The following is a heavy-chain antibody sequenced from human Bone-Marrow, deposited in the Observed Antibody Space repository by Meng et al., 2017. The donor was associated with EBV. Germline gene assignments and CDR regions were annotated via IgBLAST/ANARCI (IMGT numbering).Heavy chain of an antibody. CDR3: ASESGRGFTPDY. CDR1: GGTFRSDA. Sequence: QVQMVESGAGVKEPGDSVKCSCKTPGGTFRSDAVSWVRQAPGQGLEWMGGLIPMSDAPHYAQKFQDRVRITADESTSTHYMDLSGLRSEDTAVYYCASESGRGFTPDYWGQGTLVTVSS. D-gene: IGHD3-10*01. V-gene: IGHV1-69*01. CDR2: LIPMSDAP. J-gene: IGHJ4*02.